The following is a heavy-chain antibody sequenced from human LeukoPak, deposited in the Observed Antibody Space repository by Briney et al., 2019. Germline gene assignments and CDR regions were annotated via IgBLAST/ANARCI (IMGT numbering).Heavy chain of an antibody. J-gene: IGHJ4*02. CDR1: GFTFSSYA. Sequence: GGSLRLSCAASGFTFSSYAVSWVRQAPGKGLEWVSAISGSGGSTYYADSVKGRFTISRDNSKNTLYLQMNSLRAEDTAVYYCAKDRDSSSWYVAPIDYWGQGTLVTVSS. CDR3: AKDRDSSSWYVAPIDY. D-gene: IGHD6-13*01. CDR2: ISGSGGST. V-gene: IGHV3-23*01.